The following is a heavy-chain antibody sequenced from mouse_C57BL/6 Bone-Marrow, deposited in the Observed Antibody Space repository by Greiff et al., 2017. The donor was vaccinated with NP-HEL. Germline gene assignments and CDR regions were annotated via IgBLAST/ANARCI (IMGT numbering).Heavy chain of an antibody. D-gene: IGHD1-1*01. CDR1: GFSLTSYA. Sequence: VKLVESGPGLVAPSQSLSITCTVSGFSLTSYAISWVRQPPGKGLEWLGVIWTGGGTNYNSAPKSRLSISKDNSKSQVFLKMNSLQTDDTARYYCARCPNYYGSPYFDYWGQGTTLTVSS. J-gene: IGHJ2*01. CDR2: IWTGGGT. CDR3: ARCPNYYGSPYFDY. V-gene: IGHV2-9-1*01.